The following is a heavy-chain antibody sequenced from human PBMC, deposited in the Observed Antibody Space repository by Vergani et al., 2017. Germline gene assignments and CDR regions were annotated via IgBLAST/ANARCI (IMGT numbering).Heavy chain of an antibody. CDR1: GGSFSGYY. CDR3: ARGRLRYFDWLSKPDAFDI. CDR2: INHSGST. D-gene: IGHD3-9*01. Sequence: QVQLQQWGAGLLKPSETLSLTCAVCGGSFSGYYWSWIRQPPGKGLEWIGEINHSGSTNYNPSLKSRVTISVDTSKNQFSLKLSSVTAADTAVYYCARGRLRYFDWLSKPDAFDIWGQGTMVTVSS. J-gene: IGHJ3*02. V-gene: IGHV4-34*01.